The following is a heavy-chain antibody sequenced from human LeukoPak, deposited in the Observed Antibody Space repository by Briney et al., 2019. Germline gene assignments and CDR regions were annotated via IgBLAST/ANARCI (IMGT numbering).Heavy chain of an antibody. D-gene: IGHD3-22*01. Sequence: ASVKVSCKASGYTFTSYGISWVRQAPGQGFEWMGWISAYNGNTNYAQKLQGRVTMTTDTSTSTAYMELRSLRSDDTAVYYCARAALTMIGGGPDYWGQGTLVTVSS. CDR1: GYTFTSYG. J-gene: IGHJ4*02. CDR3: ARAALTMIGGGPDY. V-gene: IGHV1-18*01. CDR2: ISAYNGNT.